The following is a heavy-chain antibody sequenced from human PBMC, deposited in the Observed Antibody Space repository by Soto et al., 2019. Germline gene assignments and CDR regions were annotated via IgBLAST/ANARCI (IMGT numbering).Heavy chain of an antibody. CDR2: INHSGST. Sequence: SETLSLTCAVYGGSFSGYYWSWIRQPPGKGLEWIGEINHSGSTNYNPPLKGRVTISVDTSKNQFSLKLSSVTAADTAVYYCARGYGVVVVVAAPSLYYFDYWGQGTLVTVSS. D-gene: IGHD2-15*01. V-gene: IGHV4-34*01. J-gene: IGHJ4*02. CDR1: GGSFSGYY. CDR3: ARGYGVVVVVAAPSLYYFDY.